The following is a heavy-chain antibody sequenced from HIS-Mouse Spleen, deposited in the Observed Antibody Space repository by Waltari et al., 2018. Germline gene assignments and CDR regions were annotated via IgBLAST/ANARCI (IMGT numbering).Heavy chain of an antibody. J-gene: IGHJ2*01. CDR2: TYYSGSN. V-gene: IGHV4-39*07. CDR1: GGSISSSIYY. D-gene: IGHD6-13*01. CDR3: AREIPYSSSWYDWYFDL. Sequence: QLQLQESGPGLVKPSETLSLTCTVSGGSISSSIYYWGWIRQPPGKGLEWIGSTYYSGSNYDNPSLKSRVTISVDTSKNQFSLKLSSVTAADTAVYYCAREIPYSSSWYDWYFDLWGRGTLVTVSS.